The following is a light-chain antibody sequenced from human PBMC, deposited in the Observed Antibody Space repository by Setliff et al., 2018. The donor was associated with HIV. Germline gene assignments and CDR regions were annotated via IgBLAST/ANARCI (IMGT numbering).Light chain of an antibody. CDR2: EVS. V-gene: IGLV2-14*01. J-gene: IGLJ2*01. Sequence: QSALAQPASVSGSLGYSITISCSGTSSDVGGHNYVSWYQQHPGKAPKLIIYEVSNRPSGVSNRFSVSKSGNTASLTISGLQAEDEADYFCSSYTRTTSLFGGGTKVTVL. CDR3: SSYTRTTSL. CDR1: SSDVGGHNY.